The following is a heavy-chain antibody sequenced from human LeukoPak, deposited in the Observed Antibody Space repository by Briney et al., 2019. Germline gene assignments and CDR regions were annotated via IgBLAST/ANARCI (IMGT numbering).Heavy chain of an antibody. J-gene: IGHJ4*02. Sequence: GGSLRLSCAASGFTFSNFGMNWVRQAPGKGLEWVSIITSGVGITYYADSVKGRFTISRDNAKNSLHLQMNSLRAEDTAVYYCARNPLRRFDYWGQGTLVTVSS. CDR3: ARNPLRRFDY. CDR2: ITSGVGIT. CDR1: GFTFSNFG. V-gene: IGHV3-23*01.